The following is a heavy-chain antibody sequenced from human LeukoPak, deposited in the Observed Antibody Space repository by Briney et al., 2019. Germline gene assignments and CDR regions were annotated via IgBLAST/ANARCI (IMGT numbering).Heavy chain of an antibody. J-gene: IGHJ4*02. CDR2: ISYDGSNK. CDR1: GFTFSNYW. D-gene: IGHD3-3*01. CDR3: ARNYDFWSGPYSSGY. Sequence: AGSLRLSCAASGFTFSNYWMSWVRQAPGKGLEWVAVISYDGSNKYYADSVKGRFTISRDNSKNTLYLQMNSLRAEDTAVYYCARNYDFWSGPYSSGYWGQGTLVTVSS. V-gene: IGHV3-30-3*01.